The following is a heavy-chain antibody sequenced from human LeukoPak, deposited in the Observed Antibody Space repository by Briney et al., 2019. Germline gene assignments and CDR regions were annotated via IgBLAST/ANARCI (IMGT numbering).Heavy chain of an antibody. D-gene: IGHD6-13*01. J-gene: IGHJ2*01. CDR1: GYTFTSYA. Sequence: ASVKVSCKASGYTFTSYAVHWVRQAPGQRLEWMGWINAGNGNTKYSQKFQGRVTITRDTSASTAYMELSSLRSEDTAVYYCARARSSWYTGWYFDLWGRGTLVTVSS. CDR3: ARARSSWYTGWYFDL. CDR2: INAGNGNT. V-gene: IGHV1-3*01.